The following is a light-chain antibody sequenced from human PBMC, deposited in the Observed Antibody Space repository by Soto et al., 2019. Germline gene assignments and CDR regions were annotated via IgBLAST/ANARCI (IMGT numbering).Light chain of an antibody. V-gene: IGLV2-14*01. J-gene: IGLJ2*01. CDR1: SSDVGGYNY. CDR3: SSYTSSSTLVV. Sequence: QSALTQPASVSGSPGQSITISCTGTSSDVGGYNYVSWYQQQPGKAPKLMIYDVNNRPSGVSNRFSGSKSGNTASLTISGLQAEDEADYDCSSYTSSSTLVVFGGGTKVTVL. CDR2: DVN.